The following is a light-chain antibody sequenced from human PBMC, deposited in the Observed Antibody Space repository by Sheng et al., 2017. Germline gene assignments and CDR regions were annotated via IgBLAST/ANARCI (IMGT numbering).Light chain of an antibody. Sequence: DIVMTQSPDSLAVSLGEMATINCKSSQSVLYSPINKNFLAWYXQKPGQPPKLLIYWASTPGKSGSLTDLVAXNLGQISTLTISSLQAEDVAVYYCQQYYSLPATFGQGTKVEIK. CDR3: QQYYSLPAT. J-gene: IGKJ1*01. CDR2: WAS. CDR1: QSVLYSPINKNF. V-gene: IGKV4-1*01.